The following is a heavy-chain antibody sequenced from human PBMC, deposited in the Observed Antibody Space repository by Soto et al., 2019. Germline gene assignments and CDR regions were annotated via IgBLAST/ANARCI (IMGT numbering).Heavy chain of an antibody. V-gene: IGHV4-4*02. J-gene: IGHJ4*02. CDR1: NGSISDRNW. D-gene: IGHD1-26*01. CDR2: VYHSGTT. Sequence: QVQLQESGPGLVKPSGTLSLTCAVTNGSISDRNWWTWVRQPPGKGLEWIGQVYHSGTTDYNPSLESRVTMSVDQSRNQFSLKVTSVTAADTAVYFCARASTTIDCLDSWGQGTLVTVSS. CDR3: ARASTTIDCLDS.